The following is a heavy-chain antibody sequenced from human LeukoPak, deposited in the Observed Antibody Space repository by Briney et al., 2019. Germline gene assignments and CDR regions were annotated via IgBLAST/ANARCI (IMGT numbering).Heavy chain of an antibody. CDR3: ARVANYYDSSQYYFDY. J-gene: IGHJ4*02. CDR1: GGSISSGGYY. CDR2: IYYSGST. V-gene: IGHV4-31*03. Sequence: SQTLSLTCTVSGGSISSGGYYWSWIRQHPGKGLEWIGYIYYSGSTYYNPSLKSRVTISVDTSKNQFSLKLSSVTAADTAVYYCARVANYYDSSQYYFDYWGQGTLVTVSS. D-gene: IGHD3-22*01.